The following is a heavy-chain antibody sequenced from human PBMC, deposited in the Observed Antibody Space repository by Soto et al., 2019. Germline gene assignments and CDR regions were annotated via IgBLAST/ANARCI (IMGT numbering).Heavy chain of an antibody. CDR1: GFTFSSYG. CDR2: ISYDGSNK. V-gene: IGHV3-30*18. J-gene: IGHJ4*02. Sequence: GGSLRLSCAASGFTFSSYGMHWVRQAPGKGLEWVAVISYDGSNKYYADSVKGRFTISRDNSKNTLYLQMNSLRAEDTAVYYCAKGEREVAYYDILTGYYTGFDYWGQGT. D-gene: IGHD3-9*01. CDR3: AKGEREVAYYDILTGYYTGFDY.